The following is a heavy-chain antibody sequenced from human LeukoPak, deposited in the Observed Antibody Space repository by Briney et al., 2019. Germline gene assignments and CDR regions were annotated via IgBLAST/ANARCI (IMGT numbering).Heavy chain of an antibody. Sequence: PSETLSLTCTVSGGSLSSGNYQWGWIRQPPGEGLEWIALISHSGTTYYNPSLKSRVTMSVDTSKNQFSLKLNSVTAADTAVYYCLRDQDCSGGDCQVCWGQGTLVTVSS. CDR1: GGSLSSGNYQ. CDR2: ISHSGTT. V-gene: IGHV4-39*02. D-gene: IGHD2-15*01. CDR3: LRDQDCSGGDCQVC. J-gene: IGHJ4*02.